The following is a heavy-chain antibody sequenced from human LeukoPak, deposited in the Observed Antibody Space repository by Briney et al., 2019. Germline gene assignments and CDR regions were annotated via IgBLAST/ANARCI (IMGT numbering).Heavy chain of an antibody. Sequence: SETLSLTCTVSGCSISNDFWSCIRQSPGKGLEWIGYIHYSGSTNYIPSLKSRLTISVDSSKKKFCLRLTSVTAADTAVYYCARDRQLGTGDVFDIWGQGTMVTV. D-gene: IGHD1-1*01. CDR1: GCSISNDF. CDR2: IHYSGST. CDR3: ARDRQLGTGDVFDI. J-gene: IGHJ3*02. V-gene: IGHV4-59*01.